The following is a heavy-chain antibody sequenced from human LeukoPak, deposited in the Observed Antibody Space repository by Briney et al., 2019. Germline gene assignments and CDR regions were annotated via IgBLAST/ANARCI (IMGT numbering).Heavy chain of an antibody. J-gene: IGHJ2*01. D-gene: IGHD1-26*01. Sequence: GASVKVSCKASGYTFTSYGISWVRQAPGQGLEWMGWINPNSGGTNYAQKFQGRVTMTRDTSISTAYMELSRLRSDDTAVYYCARETASYEVGGYFDLWGRGTLVTVSS. CDR2: INPNSGGT. V-gene: IGHV1-2*02. CDR1: GYTFTSYG. CDR3: ARETASYEVGGYFDL.